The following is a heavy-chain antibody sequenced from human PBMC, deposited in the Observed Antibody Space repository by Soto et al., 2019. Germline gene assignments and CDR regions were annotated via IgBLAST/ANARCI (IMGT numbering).Heavy chain of an antibody. Sequence: TSVKLSCEASGYSFTGYYMHWVRQAPGQGLEWMGWINPNSGGTNYAQKFQGWVTMTRDTSISTAADTAVYFCAREGRLHWFESWGQGTLVTSPQ. J-gene: IGHJ5*01. V-gene: IGHV1-2*04. D-gene: IGHD2-8*01. CDR3: ES. CDR2: INPNSGGT. CDR1: GYSFTGYY.